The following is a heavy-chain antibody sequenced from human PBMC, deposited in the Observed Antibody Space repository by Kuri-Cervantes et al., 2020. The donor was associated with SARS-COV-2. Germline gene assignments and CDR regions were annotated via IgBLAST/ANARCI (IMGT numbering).Heavy chain of an antibody. J-gene: IGHJ5*02. Sequence: ESLKISCTASGGSISSSSYYWGWIRQPLGKGLEWIGSIYYSGSTYYNPSLKSRVTISVDTSKNQFSLKLSSVTAADTAVYYCARQMMSSITIFGVVITRKWFDPWGQGTLVTVSS. CDR1: GGSISSSSYY. CDR3: ARQMMSSITIFGVVITRKWFDP. D-gene: IGHD3-3*01. V-gene: IGHV4-39*01. CDR2: IYYSGST.